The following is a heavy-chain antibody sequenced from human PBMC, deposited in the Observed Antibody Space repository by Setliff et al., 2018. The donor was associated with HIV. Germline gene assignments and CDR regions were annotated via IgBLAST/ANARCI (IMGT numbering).Heavy chain of an antibody. CDR2: IYYTGST. CDR1: GASIRSYY. J-gene: IGHJ6*04. V-gene: IGHV4-59*08. CDR3: VGVPSYYGTGTLWV. Sequence: PSETLSLTCSVSGASIRSYYWTWIRQPPGRGLEWIGFIYYTGSTKYNPSLKSRVTISVDTSKTQFSLRLGSVTAADTAVYFCVGVPSYYGTGTLWVWGKGITVTVSS. D-gene: IGHD3-10*01.